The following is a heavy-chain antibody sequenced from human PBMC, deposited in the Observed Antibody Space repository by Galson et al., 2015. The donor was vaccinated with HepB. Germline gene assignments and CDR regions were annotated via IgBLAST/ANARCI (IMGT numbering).Heavy chain of an antibody. Sequence: SETLALTCAVYGGSFSGYYWSWIRQPPGKGLEWIGEINHSGSPNYNPSLKSRVTISVDTSKNQFSLKLSSVTAADTAVYYCARGGQRSGYYTQPFDYWGQGTLVTVSS. J-gene: IGHJ4*02. CDR3: ARGGQRSGYYTQPFDY. D-gene: IGHD3-22*01. CDR1: GGSFSGYY. CDR2: INHSGSP. V-gene: IGHV4-34*01.